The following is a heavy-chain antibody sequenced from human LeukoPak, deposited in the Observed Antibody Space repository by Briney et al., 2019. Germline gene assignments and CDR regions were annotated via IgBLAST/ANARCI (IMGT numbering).Heavy chain of an antibody. CDR1: GFTFSGFW. J-gene: IGHJ6*02. Sequence: PGGSLRLSCAVSGFTFSGFWMSWSRQAPGKGLEWVASINSDGSEGYYADVVKGRFTISRDNAKNSLYLQINSLRAEDTAVYYCARDKAPPDYGGNSGAYYYGMDVWGQGTTVTVSS. CDR2: INSDGSEG. V-gene: IGHV3-7*03. D-gene: IGHD4-23*01. CDR3: ARDKAPPDYGGNSGAYYYGMDV.